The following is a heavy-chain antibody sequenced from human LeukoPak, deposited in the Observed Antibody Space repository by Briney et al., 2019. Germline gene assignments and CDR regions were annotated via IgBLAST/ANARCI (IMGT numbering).Heavy chain of an antibody. J-gene: IGHJ4*02. D-gene: IGHD1-14*01. CDR3: ARGPDPLHFDY. CDR1: GFTVSSNY. Sequence: PGGSLRLSCAASGFTVSSNYMSWVRQAPGKGLEWVSVIYSGGSTYYADSVKGRFTISRHNSKNTLYIQMNSLRAEDTAVYYCARGPDPLHFDYWGQGTLVTVSS. CDR2: IYSGGST. V-gene: IGHV3-53*04.